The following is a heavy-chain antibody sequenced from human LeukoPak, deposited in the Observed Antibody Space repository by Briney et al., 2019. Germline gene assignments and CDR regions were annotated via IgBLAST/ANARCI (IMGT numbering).Heavy chain of an antibody. Sequence: GGSLRLSCAASGFTFSSYGMSWVRRAPGKGPEWVSGISGSGGNTYYADSVKGRFTISRDNSQSTLYLQMNTLRAEDTAVYYCAKVVGGYHFGYWGQGTLVTVSS. D-gene: IGHD2-2*01. V-gene: IGHV3-23*01. CDR1: GFTFSSYG. J-gene: IGHJ4*02. CDR2: ISGSGGNT. CDR3: AKVVGGYHFGY.